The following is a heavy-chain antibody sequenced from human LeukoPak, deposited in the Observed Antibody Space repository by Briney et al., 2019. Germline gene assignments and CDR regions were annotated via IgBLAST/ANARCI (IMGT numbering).Heavy chain of an antibody. CDR2: IYYSGST. D-gene: IGHD6-13*01. V-gene: IGHV4-39*07. Sequence: SETLSLTCTVSGGSISSNTYYWRWIRQPPGKGLEWIGSIYYSGSTYYNPSLKSRVTISVDTSKNQFSLKLSSVAAADTAVYYCARDGIGGSSWFIDYWGQGTLVTVSS. J-gene: IGHJ4*02. CDR3: ARDGIGGSSWFIDY. CDR1: GGSISSNTYY.